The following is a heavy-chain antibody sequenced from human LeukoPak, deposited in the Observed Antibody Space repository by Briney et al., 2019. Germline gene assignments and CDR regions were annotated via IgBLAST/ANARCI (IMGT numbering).Heavy chain of an antibody. CDR2: IYYSGST. J-gene: IGHJ3*02. CDR3: ASPTVTDHDAFDI. D-gene: IGHD4-17*01. CDR1: GGSISSYY. Sequence: PSETLSLTCTVSGGSISSYYWSWIRQPPGKGLEWIGYIYYSGSTNYNPSLKSRVTISVDTSKNQFSLKLSSVTAADTAVYYCASPTVTDHDAFDIWGQGTMVTVSS. V-gene: IGHV4-59*01.